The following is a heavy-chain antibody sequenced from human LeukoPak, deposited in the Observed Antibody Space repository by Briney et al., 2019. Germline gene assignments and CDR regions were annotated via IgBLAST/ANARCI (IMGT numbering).Heavy chain of an antibody. CDR2: IFYSGTT. CDR3: ARTRPQDHGTSYMDV. J-gene: IGHJ6*03. V-gene: IGHV4-59*08. CDR1: GDYISSDY. Sequence: SETLSLTCDVSGDYISSDYWSWIRQSPEKGLEWIGFIFYSGTTTYNPSLQSRVTISVDTSKNKFYLKLTSVTAADTAVYYCARTRPQDHGTSYMDVWGKGTTVTVSS. D-gene: IGHD4-17*01.